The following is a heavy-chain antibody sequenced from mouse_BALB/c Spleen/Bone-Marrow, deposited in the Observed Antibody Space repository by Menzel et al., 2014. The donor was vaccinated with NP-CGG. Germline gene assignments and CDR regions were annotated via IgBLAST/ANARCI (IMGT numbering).Heavy chain of an antibody. Sequence: VQLQQSGPGLVKPSQSLSLTCTVTGYSITSDYACNWIRQFPENKLEWMGYISYSGSTSYNPSLKIRVPVTRDTSKNQFFLQLNSVTTEDAATNYCARDTRLRRLDYWGQGTTRTVSS. CDR1: GYSITSDYA. J-gene: IGHJ2*01. CDR3: ARDTRLRRLDY. D-gene: IGHD2-2*01. V-gene: IGHV3-2*02. CDR2: ISYSGST.